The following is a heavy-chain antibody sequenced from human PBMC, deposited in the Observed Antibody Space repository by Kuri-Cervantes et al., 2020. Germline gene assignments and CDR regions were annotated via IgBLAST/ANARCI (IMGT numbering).Heavy chain of an antibody. V-gene: IGHV4-59*08. CDR1: GGSISSYY. Sequence: SETLSLTCTVSGGSISSYYWSWIRQPAGKGLEWIGYIYYSGSTNYNPSLKSRVTISVDTSKNQFSLKLSSVTAADMAVYYCARNSYDILTGYEVHFQHWGQGTLVTVSS. CDR3: ARNSYDILTGYEVHFQH. CDR2: IYYSGST. D-gene: IGHD3-9*01. J-gene: IGHJ1*01.